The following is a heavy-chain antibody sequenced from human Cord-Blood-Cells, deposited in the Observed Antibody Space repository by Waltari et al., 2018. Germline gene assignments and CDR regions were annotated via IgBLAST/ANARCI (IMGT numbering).Heavy chain of an antibody. Sequence: QVQLVQSGAEVKKPGASVKVSCKASGYTFTGYNALGATGPGQGLEWMGWINPNSGGTNYAQKFQGRVTMTRDTSISTAYMELSRLRSDDTAVYYCARAGEIIAVAGYFDYWGQGTLVTVSS. J-gene: IGHJ4*02. D-gene: IGHD6-19*01. CDR2: INPNSGGT. V-gene: IGHV1-2*02. CDR3: ARAGEIIAVAGYFDY. CDR1: GYTFTGYN.